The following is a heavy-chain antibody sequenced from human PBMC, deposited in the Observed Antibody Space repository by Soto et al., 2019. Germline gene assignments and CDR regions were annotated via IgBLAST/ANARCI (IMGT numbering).Heavy chain of an antibody. Sequence: ASVKVSCKASGYTFTSYGISWVRQAPGQGLEWMGWISAYNGNTNYAQKLQGRVTMTTDTSTSTAYMELRSLRSDDTAVYYCARPQGVLMVYGIASSSRDDAFDIWGQGTMVTVSS. CDR1: GYTFTSYG. J-gene: IGHJ3*02. D-gene: IGHD2-8*01. CDR3: ARPQGVLMVYGIASSSRDDAFDI. CDR2: ISAYNGNT. V-gene: IGHV1-18*01.